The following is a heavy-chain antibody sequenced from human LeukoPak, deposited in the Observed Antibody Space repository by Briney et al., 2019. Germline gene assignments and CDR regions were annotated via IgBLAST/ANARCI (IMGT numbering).Heavy chain of an antibody. D-gene: IGHD3-3*01. CDR2: MTVTNKI. CDR1: GFTFSSHS. CDR3: ARAQTLFWEFDGFDI. J-gene: IGHJ3*02. Sequence: GGSLRLSCAASGFTFSSHSINWVRQAPGKGLEWIATMTVTNKIYYADSVKGRFTISRDNAENSVYLQMNSLRDEDTAVYSCARAQTLFWEFDGFDIWGRGTRVTVSS. V-gene: IGHV3-69-1*01.